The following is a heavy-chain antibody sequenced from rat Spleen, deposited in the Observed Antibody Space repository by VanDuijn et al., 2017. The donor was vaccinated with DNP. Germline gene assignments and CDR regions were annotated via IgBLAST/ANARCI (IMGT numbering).Heavy chain of an antibody. V-gene: IGHV2S8*01. CDR3: ARNYGLMDA. Sequence: QVQLKESGPGLVQPSETLSLTCTVSGFSVNSYSVSWVRQPPGKGLEWIATISSGGSTYYNSPIKSRLTISRDTSKSQVFLKMNSLQTEDTAMYFCARNYGLMDAWGQGTSVTVSS. J-gene: IGHJ4*01. CDR2: ISSGGST. D-gene: IGHD1-11*01. CDR1: GFSVNSYS.